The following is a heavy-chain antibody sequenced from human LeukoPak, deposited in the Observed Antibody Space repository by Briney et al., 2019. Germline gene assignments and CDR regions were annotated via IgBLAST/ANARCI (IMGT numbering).Heavy chain of an antibody. D-gene: IGHD3-10*01. Sequence: KPSETLSLTCAVYGGSFSGYYWSWIRQPPGKGLEWIGEINHSGSTNYNPSLKSRVTISVDTSKNQFSLKLSSVTAADTAVYYCARGYYYGSGSYYRGRPMDVWGQGTTVTVSS. CDR2: INHSGST. J-gene: IGHJ6*02. CDR1: GGSFSGYY. V-gene: IGHV4-34*01. CDR3: ARGYYYGSGSYYRGRPMDV.